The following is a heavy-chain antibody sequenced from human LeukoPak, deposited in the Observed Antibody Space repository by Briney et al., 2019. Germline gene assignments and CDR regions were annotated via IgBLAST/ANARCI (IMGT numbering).Heavy chain of an antibody. CDR1: GGSISSYY. V-gene: IGHV4-4*07. CDR3: ARDRLWFGESPVEYYMDV. J-gene: IGHJ6*03. D-gene: IGHD3-10*01. CDR2: IYTSGST. Sequence: SETLSLTCTVSGGSISSYYWSWIRQPAGKGLEWIGRIYTSGSTNYNPSLKSRVTMSVDTSKNQFSLKLSSVTAADTAVYYCARDRLWFGESPVEYYMDVWGKGTTVTISS.